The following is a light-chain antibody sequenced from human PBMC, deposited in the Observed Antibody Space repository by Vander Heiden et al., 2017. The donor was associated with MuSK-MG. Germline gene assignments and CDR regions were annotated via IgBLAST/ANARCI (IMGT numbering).Light chain of an antibody. V-gene: IGKV1-39*01. J-gene: IGKJ2*01. CDR3: QQSYCTPPYT. CDR1: QSISSY. Sequence: DIQMTQSPSSLSASVGDRVTITCRASQSISSYLNWYQQKPGKAPKLLIYAASSLQSGVPSRFSGSGSGTDFTLTISSRQPEDFAPYYCQQSYCTPPYTFGQGTKLEIK. CDR2: AAS.